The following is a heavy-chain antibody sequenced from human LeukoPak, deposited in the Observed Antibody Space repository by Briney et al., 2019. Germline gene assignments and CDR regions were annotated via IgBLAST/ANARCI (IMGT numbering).Heavy chain of an antibody. J-gene: IGHJ4*03. CDR3: ARDGADVYGRSFDY. V-gene: IGHV4-4*07. CDR1: GGSISGYF. CDR2: IHPSGTT. D-gene: IGHD3-10*01. Sequence: SETLSLTCNVSGGSISGYFWTWIRQPAGKGLEWIGRIHPSGTTNYNSSLKSRVSMSVDTSKNQFSLKLTSVTAADTAVYFCARDGADVYGRSFDYWGQGTLVSVSS.